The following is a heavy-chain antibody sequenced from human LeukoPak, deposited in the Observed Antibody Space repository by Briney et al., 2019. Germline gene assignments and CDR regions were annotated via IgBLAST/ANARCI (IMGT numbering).Heavy chain of an antibody. CDR3: TTAVSSGWYWYFDL. J-gene: IGHJ2*01. CDR2: IKTKTDGGTT. CDR1: GFTFANAW. Sequence: GGSLRLSRAASGFTFANAWMNWVRQAPGKGLEWVGRIKTKTDGGTTDYAASVKGRFIISRDDSKSTLYLQMNSLKTEDTAVYYCTTAVSSGWYWYFDLWGRGTRVAVSS. D-gene: IGHD6-19*01. V-gene: IGHV3-15*07.